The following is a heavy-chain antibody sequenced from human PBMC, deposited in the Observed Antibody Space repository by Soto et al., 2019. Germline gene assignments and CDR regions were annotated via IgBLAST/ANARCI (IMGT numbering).Heavy chain of an antibody. CDR1: GGSISSGGYY. CDR3: ARGSKGSSWYAYWFDP. Sequence: SETLSLTCTVSGGSISSGGYYWSWIRQHPGKGLEWIGYIYYSGSTYYNPSLKSRVTISVDTSISTAYMELSSLRSEDTAVYYCARGSKGSSWYAYWFDPWGQGTLVTVSS. V-gene: IGHV4-31*03. CDR2: IYYSGST. J-gene: IGHJ5*02. D-gene: IGHD6-13*01.